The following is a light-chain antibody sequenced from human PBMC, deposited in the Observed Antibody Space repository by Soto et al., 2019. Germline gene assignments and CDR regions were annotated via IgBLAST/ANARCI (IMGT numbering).Light chain of an antibody. CDR2: DAT. J-gene: IGLJ2*01. V-gene: IGLV2-11*01. Sequence: QSVLTQPSSVSGSPGQSVTVSYTGTSRDIGGYNYLSLYPQHPGTAPKLMIYDATRRPSGVPDRFSGSKSGNTASLTISGLRAEDEPDYYCRPCAGRYSPHVVLGGCTKLTVL. CDR3: RPCAGRYSPHVV. CDR1: SRDIGGYNY.